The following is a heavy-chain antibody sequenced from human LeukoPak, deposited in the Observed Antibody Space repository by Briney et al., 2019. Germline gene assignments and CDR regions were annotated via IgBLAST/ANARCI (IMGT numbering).Heavy chain of an antibody. CDR3: ARGAPSVSVDGMRDAFDI. D-gene: IGHD6-13*01. CDR2: IYYSGST. Sequence: SETLSLTCTVSGGSISNYYWTWIRQPPGKGLEWIGYIYYSGSTYYNPSLKSRVTISVDTPKNQFSLKLSSVTAADTAVYYCARGAPSVSVDGMRDAFDIWGQGTMVTVSS. J-gene: IGHJ3*02. V-gene: IGHV4-59*12. CDR1: GGSISNYY.